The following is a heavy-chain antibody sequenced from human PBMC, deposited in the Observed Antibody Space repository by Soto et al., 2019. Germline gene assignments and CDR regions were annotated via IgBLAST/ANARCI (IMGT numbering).Heavy chain of an antibody. J-gene: IGHJ6*02. V-gene: IGHV1-69*01. CDR2: IIPIFGTA. D-gene: IGHD3-22*01. CDR3: ARAYYYDSSGYYYYYGMDV. CDR1: GGTFSSYA. Sequence: QVQLVQSGAEVKKPGSSVKVSCKASGGTFSSYAISWVRQAPGQGLEWMGGIIPIFGTANYAQKFRGRVTITADESTSTAYMELSSLRSEDTAVYYCARAYYYDSSGYYYYYGMDVWGQGTTVTVSS.